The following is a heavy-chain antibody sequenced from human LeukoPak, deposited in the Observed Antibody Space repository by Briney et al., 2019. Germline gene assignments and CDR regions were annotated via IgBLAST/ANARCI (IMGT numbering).Heavy chain of an antibody. D-gene: IGHD1/OR15-1a*01. CDR2: IYNDGST. V-gene: IGHV3-53*05. CDR3: ARDLANSYLFDY. J-gene: IGHJ4*02. Sequence: PGGSLRLSCAASGLTVSSSYMSWVRQAPGKGLEWVSIIYNDGSTYYADSVKGRFTVSRDNSKNTLYLQMNSLRAEDTAVYSCARDLANSYLFDYWGQGTLVSVSS. CDR1: GLTVSSSY.